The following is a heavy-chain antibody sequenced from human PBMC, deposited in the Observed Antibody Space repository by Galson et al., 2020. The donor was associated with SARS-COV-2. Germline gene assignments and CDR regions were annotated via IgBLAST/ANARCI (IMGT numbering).Heavy chain of an antibody. V-gene: IGHV1-69*10. CDR1: GGTFSSYA. CDR3: ARERGYYGSGSYCFDY. D-gene: IGHD3-10*01. CDR2: IIPILGIA. Sequence: KISCKASGGTFSSYAISWVRQAPGQGLEWMGGIIPILGIANYAQKFQGRVTITADKSTSTAYMELSSLRSEDTAVYYCARERGYYGSGSYCFDYWGQGTLVTVSS. J-gene: IGHJ4*02.